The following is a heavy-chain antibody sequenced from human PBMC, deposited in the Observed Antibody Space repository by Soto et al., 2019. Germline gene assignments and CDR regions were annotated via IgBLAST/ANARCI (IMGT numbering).Heavy chain of an antibody. CDR3: ARERSIFGVVAPLDV. CDR2: IYYSGST. J-gene: IGHJ6*02. D-gene: IGHD3-3*01. Sequence: QVQLQESGPGLVKPSQTLSLTCTVSGGSISSGGYYWSWIRQHPGKGLEWIGYIYYSGSTYYNPSLKHRVTISVDTSKNQFSLKLSSVTAADTAVYYCARERSIFGVVAPLDVWGQGTTVTVSS. V-gene: IGHV4-31*03. CDR1: GGSISSGGYY.